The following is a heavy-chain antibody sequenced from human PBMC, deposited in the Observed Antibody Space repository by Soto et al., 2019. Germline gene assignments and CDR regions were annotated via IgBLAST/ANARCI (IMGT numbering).Heavy chain of an antibody. CDR3: ARDPAP. V-gene: IGHV4-31*03. J-gene: IGHJ5*02. CDR2: IYNSGTN. Sequence: QVQLQESGPGLVKPSETLSLTCTVSGGSITRGGYYWSWIRQHPGKGLEWIGYIYNSGTNYYNRSLKSRVTISVDTSKNQFYLKLTSVTAADTAVYYCARDPAPWGQGTLVTVSS. CDR1: GGSITRGGYY.